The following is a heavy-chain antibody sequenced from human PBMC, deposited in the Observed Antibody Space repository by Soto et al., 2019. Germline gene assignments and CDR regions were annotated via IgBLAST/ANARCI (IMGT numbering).Heavy chain of an antibody. CDR3: ARDRSDIVVVPAAGNWFAP. Sequence: SVKVSCKASGGTFSSYAISWVRQAPGQGLEWMGGIIPIFGTANYAQKFQGRVTITADESTSTAYMELSSLRSEDTAVYYCARDRSDIVVVPAAGNWFAPWGQGTLVTVSS. CDR1: GGTFSSYA. J-gene: IGHJ5*02. V-gene: IGHV1-69*13. D-gene: IGHD2-2*01. CDR2: IIPIFGTA.